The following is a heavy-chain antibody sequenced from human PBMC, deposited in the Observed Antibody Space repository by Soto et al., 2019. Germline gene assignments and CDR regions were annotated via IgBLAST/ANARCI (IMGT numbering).Heavy chain of an antibody. Sequence: GGSLRLSCAASGFTFINYAMHWVRQAPGKGLEWVAVISYDGSNKYYADSVKGRFTISRDNSKNTMYLQMNSLSAEDTAVYHCARDQVKGTMTILWGQGTLVTVSS. CDR1: GFTFINYA. D-gene: IGHD4-17*01. CDR2: ISYDGSNK. CDR3: ARDQVKGTMTIL. V-gene: IGHV3-30-3*01. J-gene: IGHJ4*02.